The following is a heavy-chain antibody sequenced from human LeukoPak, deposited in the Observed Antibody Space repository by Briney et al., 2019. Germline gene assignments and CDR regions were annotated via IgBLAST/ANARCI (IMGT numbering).Heavy chain of an antibody. V-gene: IGHV4-34*01. Sequence: SETLSLTCAVYGGSFSGYYWSWIRQPPGKGLEWIGEINHSGSTNYNPSLKSRVTISVDTSKNQFSLKLSSVTVADTAVYYCARGGGGYYYDSSGYPLFEYWGQGTLVTVSS. CDR2: INHSGST. CDR1: GGSFSGYY. CDR3: ARGGGGYYYDSSGYPLFEY. D-gene: IGHD3-22*01. J-gene: IGHJ4*02.